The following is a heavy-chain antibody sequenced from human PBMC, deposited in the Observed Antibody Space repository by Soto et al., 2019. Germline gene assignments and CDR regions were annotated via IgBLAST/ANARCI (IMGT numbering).Heavy chain of an antibody. D-gene: IGHD2-2*01. V-gene: IGHV1-69*06. CDR3: ARVVPAAMENWLDP. CDR1: GGTFSSYA. CDR2: IIPIFGTA. J-gene: IGHJ5*02. Sequence: ASVKVSCKASGGTFSSYAISWVRQAPGQGLEWMGGIIPIFGTANYAQKFQGRVTITADKSTSTAYMELSSLRSEDTAVYYCARVVPAAMENWLDPWGQGTMVTVYS.